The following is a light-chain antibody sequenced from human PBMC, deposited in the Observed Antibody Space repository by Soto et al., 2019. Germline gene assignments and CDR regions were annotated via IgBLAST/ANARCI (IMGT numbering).Light chain of an antibody. CDR3: QQYNGT. CDR1: QSVSSN. CDR2: GAS. Sequence: EIVMTQSPATLSVSPGERATLSCRASQSVSSNLAWYQQKPGQAPRLLIYGASTRATGIPARFSGSGSGTEFTLTISSLQSEDFAVSYCQQYNGTFGQGTKVDIK. V-gene: IGKV3-15*01. J-gene: IGKJ1*01.